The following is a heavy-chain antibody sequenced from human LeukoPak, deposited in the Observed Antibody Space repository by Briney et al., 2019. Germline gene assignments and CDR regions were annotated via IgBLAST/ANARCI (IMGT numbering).Heavy chain of an antibody. CDR3: ASGVSYGNDYGDYTTPYYFDY. CDR2: ISYDGSNK. Sequence: GGSLRLSCAASGFTVSSNYMSWVRQAPGKGLEWVAVISYDGSNKYYADSVKGRFTISRDNSKNTLYLQMNSLRAEDTAVYYCASGVSYGNDYGDYTTPYYFDYWGQGTLVTVSS. V-gene: IGHV3-30-3*01. D-gene: IGHD4-17*01. CDR1: GFTVSSNY. J-gene: IGHJ4*02.